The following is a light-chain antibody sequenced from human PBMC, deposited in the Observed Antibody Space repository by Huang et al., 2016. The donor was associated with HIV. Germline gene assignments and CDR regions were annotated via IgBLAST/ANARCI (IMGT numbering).Light chain of an antibody. Sequence: DIQLTQSPSSLSAFVGDRVIIPCRAVQSVDKYLNWYQQTPLRAPKLLIYGASSLQGEVSSRCSGSGSGTDVTLTIKSLQPEDAATYFCQPSYRIPRTFGQGTLLEI. V-gene: IGKV1-39*01. J-gene: IGKJ2*01. CDR1: QSVDKY. CDR3: QPSYRIPRT. CDR2: GAS.